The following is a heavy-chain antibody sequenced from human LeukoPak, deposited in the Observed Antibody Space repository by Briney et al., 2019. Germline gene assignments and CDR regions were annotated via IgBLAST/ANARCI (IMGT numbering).Heavy chain of an antibody. CDR2: IIPILGIA. J-gene: IGHJ6*02. CDR3: ARGRVVVPAATSYYGMDV. CDR1: GGTFSSYA. V-gene: IGHV1-69*04. Sequence: GASVKVSCKASGGTFSSYAISWVRQAPGQGLEWMGRIIPILGIANYAQKFQGRVTITADKSTSTAYMELSSLRSEDTAVYYRARGRVVVPAATSYYGMDVWGQGTTVTVSS. D-gene: IGHD2-2*01.